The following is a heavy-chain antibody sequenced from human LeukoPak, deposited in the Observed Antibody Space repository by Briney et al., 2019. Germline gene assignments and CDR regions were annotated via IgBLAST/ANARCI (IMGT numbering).Heavy chain of an antibody. D-gene: IGHD6-6*01. Sequence: PSESLSLTRSVAGGSITSSDYYCAWIRQPPGKGLEWIGCINYGGTTHYDPSLTSRVTIYVDTSKNQFSLKVTSVTAADTAVYYCARYSSSSGWFDPWGQGTLVTVSS. CDR3: ARYSSSSGWFDP. CDR2: INYGGTT. V-gene: IGHV4-39*01. CDR1: GGSITSSDYY. J-gene: IGHJ5*02.